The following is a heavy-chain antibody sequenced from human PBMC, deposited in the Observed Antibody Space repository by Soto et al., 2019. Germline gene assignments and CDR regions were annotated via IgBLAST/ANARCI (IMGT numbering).Heavy chain of an antibody. D-gene: IGHD3-22*01. CDR2: VYYTGTT. V-gene: IGHV4-59*08. J-gene: IGHJ5*02. CDR3: ARLGGYYQSLDT. CDR1: NGSISGYY. Sequence: SETLSLTCTVSNGSISGYYWTWIRQPPGKGLERIGYVYYTGTTRYNPSHKRRVTITIGTSKNRFSLKLSSVTAVDTAFYYCARLGGYYQSLDTWGQGTLVTVS.